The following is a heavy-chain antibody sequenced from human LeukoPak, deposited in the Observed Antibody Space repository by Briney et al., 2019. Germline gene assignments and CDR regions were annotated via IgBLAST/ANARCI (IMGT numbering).Heavy chain of an antibody. CDR1: DFSFTSYG. Sequence: GASVKVSCKASDFSFTSYGTSWVRQAPGQGLEWMGWISAYNGSTKYAQKLQGRVTMTTDTSTGTAYMELRSLRPDDTAVYYCARDLTSNVAVTEYHYYAMDVWGQGTTVTVSS. D-gene: IGHD6-19*01. CDR2: ISAYNGST. V-gene: IGHV1-18*01. CDR3: ARDLTSNVAVTEYHYYAMDV. J-gene: IGHJ6*02.